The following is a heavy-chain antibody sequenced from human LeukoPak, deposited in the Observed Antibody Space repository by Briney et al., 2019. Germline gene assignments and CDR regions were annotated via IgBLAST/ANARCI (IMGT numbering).Heavy chain of an antibody. D-gene: IGHD6-13*01. Sequence: PSETLSLTCAVYGGSFSGYYWSWIRQPPGKGLEWIGEINHSGSTNYNPSLKSRVTISVDTSKNQFSLKLSSVTAADTAVYYCARVEINSSWSFDYWGQGTLVTVSS. V-gene: IGHV4-34*01. CDR1: GGSFSGYY. J-gene: IGHJ4*02. CDR3: ARVEINSSWSFDY. CDR2: INHSGST.